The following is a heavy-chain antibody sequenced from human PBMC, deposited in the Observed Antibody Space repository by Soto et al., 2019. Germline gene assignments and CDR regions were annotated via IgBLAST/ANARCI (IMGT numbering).Heavy chain of an antibody. D-gene: IGHD3-10*01. CDR3: AKSQRHYYGYNWFDP. CDR2: ISGGGGST. V-gene: IGHV3-23*01. Sequence: GGSLRLSCAASGFTFSSYAMSWVRQAPGKGLEWVSAISGGGGSTYYADSVKGRFTISRDNSKNTLYLQMNSLRAEDTAVYYCAKSQRHYYGYNWFDPWGQGTLVTVS. J-gene: IGHJ5*02. CDR1: GFTFSSYA.